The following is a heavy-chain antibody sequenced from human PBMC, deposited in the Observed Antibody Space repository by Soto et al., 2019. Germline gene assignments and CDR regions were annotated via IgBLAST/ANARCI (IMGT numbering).Heavy chain of an antibody. Sequence: SGPTLVNPTQTLTLTCTFSGFSLSTSGMCVSWIRQPPGKALEWLARIDWDDDKYYSTSLKTRLTISKETSKNQVVLTMTNMDSVDTATYFCSLPVRASRDLFDPCAQGTLVTVSS. J-gene: IGHJ5*02. CDR2: IDWDDDK. CDR3: SLPVRASRDLFDP. CDR1: GFSLSTSGMC. D-gene: IGHD2-2*01. V-gene: IGHV2-70*11.